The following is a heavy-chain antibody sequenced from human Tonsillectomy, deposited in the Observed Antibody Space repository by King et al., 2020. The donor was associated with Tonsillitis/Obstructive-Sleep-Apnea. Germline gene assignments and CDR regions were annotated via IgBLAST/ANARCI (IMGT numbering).Heavy chain of an antibody. CDR3: ARGHMGMSYAFDM. CDR1: GGSFSGFY. CDR2: INHSGST. D-gene: IGHD7-27*01. J-gene: IGHJ3*02. Sequence: VQLQQWGAGLLKPSETLSLTCAVYGGSFSGFYRNWIRQPPGKGLEWIGEINHSGSTNYNPSLKSRVTISVDTTKNQFSLKLSSVTAADTALYYCARGHMGMSYAFDMWGQGTMVTVSS. V-gene: IGHV4-34*01.